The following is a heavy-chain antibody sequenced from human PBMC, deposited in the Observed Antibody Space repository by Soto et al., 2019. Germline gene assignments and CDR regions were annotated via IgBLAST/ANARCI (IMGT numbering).Heavy chain of an antibody. D-gene: IGHD2-15*01. CDR2: IYPGDSDT. CDR1: GYSFTSYW. V-gene: IGHV5-51*01. Sequence: PGESLKISCKGSGYSFTSYWIGWVRQMPGKGLEWMGIIYPGDSDTRYSPSFQGQVTISADKSISTAYLQWSSLKASDTAMYYCARHNTAPRVAANYYYGMDVWGQGTTVTVSS. J-gene: IGHJ6*02. CDR3: ARHNTAPRVAANYYYGMDV.